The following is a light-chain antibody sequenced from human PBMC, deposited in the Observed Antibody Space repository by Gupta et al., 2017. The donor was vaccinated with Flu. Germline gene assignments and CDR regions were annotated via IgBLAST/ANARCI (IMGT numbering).Light chain of an antibody. V-gene: IGKV3-15*01. CDR2: GAS. CDR1: QSVSSD. CDR3: QQYNNWPPFT. J-gene: IGKJ2*01. Sequence: EILMTQSPATLSVSQGERATLSCRASQSVSSDLAWYQQKPGQAPRLLIYGASTRDAGIPARFSGSGSGTEFTLTISSLQSEDFAVYYCQQYNNWPPFTFGQGTKVEIK.